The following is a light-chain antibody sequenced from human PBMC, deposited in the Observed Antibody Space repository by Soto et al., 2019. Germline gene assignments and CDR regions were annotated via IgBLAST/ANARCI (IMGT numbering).Light chain of an antibody. Sequence: QSALTQPRSVSGSPGQSVTISCTGASGDVGDYNFVSWYQQHPGKAPTLMIFDVSQRPSGVPDRFSGSKSGNTASLTISGLQAEDEADYYCCSYGGSYTWVFGGGTKLTVL. CDR3: CSYGGSYTWV. V-gene: IGLV2-11*01. CDR1: SGDVGDYNF. CDR2: DVS. J-gene: IGLJ3*02.